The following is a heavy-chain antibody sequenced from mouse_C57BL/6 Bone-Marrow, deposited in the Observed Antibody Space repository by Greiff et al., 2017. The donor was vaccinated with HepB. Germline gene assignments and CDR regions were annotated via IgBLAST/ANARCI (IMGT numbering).Heavy chain of an antibody. CDR3: ASSHYYGSNYFDY. Sequence: EVKLQQSGPELVKPGASVKISCKASGYTFTDYYMHWVKQSHGKSLEWIGDINPNNGGTSYNQKFKGKATLTVDKSSSTAYMELRSLTSEDSAVYYGASSHYYGSNYFDYWGQGTTLTVSS. CDR2: INPNNGGT. CDR1: GYTFTDYY. D-gene: IGHD1-1*01. V-gene: IGHV1-26*01. J-gene: IGHJ2*01.